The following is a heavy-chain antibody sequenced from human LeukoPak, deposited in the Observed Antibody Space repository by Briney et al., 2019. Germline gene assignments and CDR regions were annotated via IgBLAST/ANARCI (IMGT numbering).Heavy chain of an antibody. J-gene: IGHJ4*02. D-gene: IGHD3-16*01. CDR2: INHSGST. V-gene: IGHV4-34*01. Sequence: KTSETQSLTCAVYGGSFSGYYWSWIRQPPGKGLEWIGEINHSGSTNYNPSLKSRVTISVDTSKNQFSLKLSSVTAADTAVYYCARGLIRRTFDYWGQGTLVTVSS. CDR1: GGSFSGYY. CDR3: ARGLIRRTFDY.